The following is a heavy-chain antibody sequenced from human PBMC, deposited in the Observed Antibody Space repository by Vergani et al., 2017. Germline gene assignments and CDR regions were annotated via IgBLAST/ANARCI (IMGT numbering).Heavy chain of an antibody. Sequence: QVQLVESGGGLVKPGGSLRLSCAASGFSFSDHYMTWIRQAPGKGLEWVSYISNSGNTIEYADSVKGRFSISRDNAKSSLFLQMDSLRAEDTATYYCVKYAGSYENFFDSWGQGTLVTVSS. CDR3: VKYAGSYENFFDS. CDR2: ISNSGNTI. J-gene: IGHJ4*02. V-gene: IGHV3-11*01. D-gene: IGHD1-26*01. CDR1: GFSFSDHY.